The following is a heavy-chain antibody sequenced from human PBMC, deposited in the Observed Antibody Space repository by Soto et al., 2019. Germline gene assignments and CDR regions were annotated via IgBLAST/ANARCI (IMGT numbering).Heavy chain of an antibody. V-gene: IGHV4-30-4*01. Sequence: PSETLSLTCSVSGDSISSADYYWSWIRQTPGKGLEWIGHIFYSGTTYYNPSLKSRLTISVDTSKNHFSLRLTSVTAADTAVYYCARDLWVEPELYYYGKEHWGQGTTLTVS. CDR3: ARDLWVEPELYYYGKEH. CDR2: IFYSGTT. D-gene: IGHD1-1*01. CDR1: GDSISSADYY. J-gene: IGHJ6*02.